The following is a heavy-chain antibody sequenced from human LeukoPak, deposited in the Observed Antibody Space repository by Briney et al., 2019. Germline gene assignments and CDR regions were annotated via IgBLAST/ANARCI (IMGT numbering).Heavy chain of an antibody. D-gene: IGHD6-13*01. J-gene: IGHJ4*02. CDR2: IYYSGST. V-gene: IGHV4-59*01. Sequence: SETLSLTCTVSGGSISRYYWSWIRQPPGKGLEWIGYIYYSGSTNYNPSLKSRVTISVDTSKNQFSLKLSSVTAADTAVYYCARNPYSSSWTLFDYWGQGTLVTVSS. CDR1: GGSISRYY. CDR3: ARNPYSSSWTLFDY.